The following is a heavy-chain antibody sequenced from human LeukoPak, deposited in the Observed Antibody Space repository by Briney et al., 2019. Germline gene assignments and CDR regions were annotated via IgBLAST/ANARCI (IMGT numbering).Heavy chain of an antibody. V-gene: IGHV3-7*01. J-gene: IGHJ4*02. D-gene: IGHD2-15*01. CDR1: RFTFSSFW. Sequence: GGSLRLSCAASRFTFSSFWMSWVRQAPGKGLEWVANIKGDGSKKYYVDSVKGRFTISRDNSKNSLYLQMNSLRAEDTVIYYCTRDQDYLDYWGQGTLVTVSS. CDR2: IKGDGSKK. CDR3: TRDQDYLDY.